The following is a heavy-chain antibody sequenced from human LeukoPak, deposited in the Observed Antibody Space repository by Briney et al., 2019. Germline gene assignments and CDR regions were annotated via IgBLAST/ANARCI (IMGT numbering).Heavy chain of an antibody. D-gene: IGHD5-24*01. CDR1: RDSVSTNSAA. V-gene: IGHV6-1*01. CDR2: TYFLSRWYN. CDR3: ARWQHGPRYFDY. J-gene: IGHJ4*02. Sequence: SQTLSLTCAISRDSVSTNSAAWNWMRQSPSRGLEWLGRTYFLSRWYNEYATSVQGRITINPDTSRNHFSLQLNSVSPEDTAVYYCARWQHGPRYFDYWGQGTLVSVSS.